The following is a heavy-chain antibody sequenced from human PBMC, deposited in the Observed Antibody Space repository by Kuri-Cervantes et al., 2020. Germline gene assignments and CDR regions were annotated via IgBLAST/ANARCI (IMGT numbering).Heavy chain of an antibody. CDR2: ISYDGSNK. J-gene: IGHJ4*02. Sequence: GGSLRLSCAASGFTFSSYSMNWVRQAPGKGLEWVAVISYDGSNKYYADSVKGRFTISRDNSKNTPYLQMNSLRAEDTAVYYCARDVGCSGGSCYSPEMYYFDYWGQGTLVTVSS. CDR3: ARDVGCSGGSCYSPEMYYFDY. D-gene: IGHD2-15*01. V-gene: IGHV3-30*05. CDR1: GFTFSSYS.